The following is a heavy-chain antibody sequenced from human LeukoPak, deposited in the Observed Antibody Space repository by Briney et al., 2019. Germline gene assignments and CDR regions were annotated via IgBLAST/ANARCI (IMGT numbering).Heavy chain of an antibody. CDR1: GGTFSSYG. CDR2: IVPIIDIA. V-gene: IGHV1-69*04. D-gene: IGHD5-24*01. J-gene: IGHJ4*02. CDR3: ARGLGSERWLQLPKPLYYFDY. Sequence: GASVKVSCKASGGTFSSYGISWVRQAPGQGLDWMGRIVPIIDIASPAQKFQGRVTMTRDTSTSTVYMELSSLRSEDTAVYYCARGLGSERWLQLPKPLYYFDYWGQGTLVTVSS.